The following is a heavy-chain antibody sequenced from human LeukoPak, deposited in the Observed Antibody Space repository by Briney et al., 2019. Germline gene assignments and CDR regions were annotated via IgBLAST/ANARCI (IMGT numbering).Heavy chain of an antibody. CDR1: GDSISIYY. J-gene: IGHJ4*02. CDR2: TYTSGGT. Sequence: SETLSLTCTVSGDSISIYYWSWIRQPPGKGLEWIGYTYTSGGTNYIPSLKGRVTISIDTSKNQFSLKLSSVTAADSAVYYCARLTRLSTSPDRYYLDYWGQGTLVTVSS. D-gene: IGHD6-6*01. CDR3: ARLTRLSTSPDRYYLDY. V-gene: IGHV4-4*09.